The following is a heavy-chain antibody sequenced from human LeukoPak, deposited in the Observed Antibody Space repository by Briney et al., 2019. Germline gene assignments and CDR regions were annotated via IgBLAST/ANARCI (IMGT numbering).Heavy chain of an antibody. J-gene: IGHJ4*02. D-gene: IGHD4-17*01. CDR1: GFTFSSYW. CDR3: ARVFIGDYGDYQFDY. Sequence: GGSLRLSCAASGFTFSSYWMNWVRQAPGKGLEWVAKIKKDGSEKYYVDSVKGRFTISRDNAKNSLYLQMNSLRAEDTAVYYCARVFIGDYGDYQFDYWGQGTLVTVSS. V-gene: IGHV3-7*01. CDR2: IKKDGSEK.